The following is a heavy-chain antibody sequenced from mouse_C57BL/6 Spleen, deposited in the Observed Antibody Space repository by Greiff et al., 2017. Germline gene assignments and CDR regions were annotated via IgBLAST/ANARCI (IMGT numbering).Heavy chain of an antibody. D-gene: IGHD2-4*01. CDR2: ISSGGSYT. J-gene: IGHJ3*01. CDR1: GFTFSSYG. CDR3: ARQYDYDGAWFAY. Sequence: KPGGSLKLSCAASGFTFSSYGMSWVRQTPDKRLEWVATISSGGSYTYYPDSVKGRFTISRDNAKNTLYLQMSSLKSEDTAMYYCARQYDYDGAWFAYWGQGTLVTVSA. V-gene: IGHV5-6*01.